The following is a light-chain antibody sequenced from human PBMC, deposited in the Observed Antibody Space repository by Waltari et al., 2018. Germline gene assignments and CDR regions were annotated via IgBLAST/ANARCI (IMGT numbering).Light chain of an antibody. CDR3: QSYDTSLSVV. V-gene: IGLV1-40*01. Sequence: QSVLTQPPSVSGAPGPRVTISCTGGGSNTGAGYALHWYRQLPGKAPELLIYGVNNRPSGVPDRFFGSLSGTSASLAITGLQAEDEADYYCQSYDTSLSVVFGGGTKLTV. CDR1: GSNTGAGYA. J-gene: IGLJ2*01. CDR2: GVN.